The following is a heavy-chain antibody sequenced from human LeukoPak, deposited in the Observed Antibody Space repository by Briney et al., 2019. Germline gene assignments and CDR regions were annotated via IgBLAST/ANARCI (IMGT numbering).Heavy chain of an antibody. D-gene: IGHD3-10*01. Sequence: GGSLRLSCAASGFTVSSNYMSWVRQAPGKGLEWVSVIYSGGSTYYADSVKGRFTISRDNAKNSLYLQMNSLRAEDTAVYYCATDPYYYGSGSYYLDAFDIWGQGTMVTVSS. CDR1: GFTVSSNY. CDR3: ATDPYYYGSGSYYLDAFDI. J-gene: IGHJ3*02. V-gene: IGHV3-53*01. CDR2: IYSGGST.